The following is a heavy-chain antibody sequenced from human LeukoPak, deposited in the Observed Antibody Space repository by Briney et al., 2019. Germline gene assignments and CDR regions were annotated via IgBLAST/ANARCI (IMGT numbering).Heavy chain of an antibody. J-gene: IGHJ4*02. V-gene: IGHV4-30-4*07. Sequence: SETLSLTCPVSGDSISGGGYSWNWIRQPPGKGLEWIGFIYYIGSTFYNPSLKSRVTISVDASKNQFSLKLTSVTAADTAVYYCARGARGGYDSSGYYPTFDYWGQGTLVTVSS. CDR2: IYYIGST. D-gene: IGHD3-22*01. CDR1: GDSISGGGYS. CDR3: ARGARGGYDSSGYYPTFDY.